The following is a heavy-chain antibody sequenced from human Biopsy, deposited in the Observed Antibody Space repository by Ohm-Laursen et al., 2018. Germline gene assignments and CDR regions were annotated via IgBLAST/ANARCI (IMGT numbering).Heavy chain of an antibody. V-gene: IGHV4-31*01. D-gene: IGHD3-22*01. J-gene: IGHJ5*02. CDR2: IFNCANT. CDR3: ARGDYLDSNGYFWFDP. CDR1: GGSISSGGAY. Sequence: SQTLSLTCTVSGGSISSGGAYWSWIRQRPGKVLEWIGYIFNCANTYYNPSLKNLITISGDTSKNQFSLKLNSVTAADTAAYYCARGDYLDSNGYFWFDPWGQGTLVTVSS.